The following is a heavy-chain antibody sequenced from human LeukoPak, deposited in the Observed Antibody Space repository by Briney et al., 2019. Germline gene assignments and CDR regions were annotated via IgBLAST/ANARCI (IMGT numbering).Heavy chain of an antibody. D-gene: IGHD3-3*01. CDR3: ARAVDVLRFLEWLYLDY. CDR1: GFTFSSYS. Sequence: GGSLRLSCAASGFTFSSYSMNWVRQAPGKGPEWVSSISSSSSYIYYADSVKGRFTISRDNAKNSLYLQMNCLRAEDTAVYYCARAVDVLRFLEWLYLDYWGQGTLVTVSS. J-gene: IGHJ4*02. V-gene: IGHV3-21*01. CDR2: ISSSSSYI.